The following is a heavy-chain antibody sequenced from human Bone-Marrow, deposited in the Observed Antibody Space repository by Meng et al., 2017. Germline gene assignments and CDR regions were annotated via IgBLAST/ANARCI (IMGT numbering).Heavy chain of an antibody. CDR2: IYHSGST. CDR3: ARVSLQATTAAAGVVWFDP. V-gene: IGHV4-4*02. J-gene: IGHJ5*02. D-gene: IGHD6-13*01. CDR1: GGSISSSNW. Sequence: QVQLQESGPGLVKPSGTLSLTCAVSGGSISSSNWWSWVRQPPGKGLEWIGEIYHSGSTNYNPSLKSRVTISVDKSKNQFSLKLSSVTAADTAVYYCARVSLQATTAAAGVVWFDPWGQGTLVTVSS.